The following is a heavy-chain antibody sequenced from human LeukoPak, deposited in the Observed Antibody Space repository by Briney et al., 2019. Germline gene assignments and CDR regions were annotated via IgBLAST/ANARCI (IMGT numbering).Heavy chain of an antibody. V-gene: IGHV3-11*01. D-gene: IGHD2-2*01. CDR2: ISSGGDIM. Sequence: GSLRLSCAASGLRFSDYYVSWIRQAPGKGLQWVSYISSGGDIMHYADSVKGRFTISRDNSKNTLYLQMNSLRAEDTAVYYCAKGIVVAPDVTPFDYWGQGTLVTVSS. J-gene: IGHJ4*02. CDR1: GLRFSDYY. CDR3: AKGIVVAPDVTPFDY.